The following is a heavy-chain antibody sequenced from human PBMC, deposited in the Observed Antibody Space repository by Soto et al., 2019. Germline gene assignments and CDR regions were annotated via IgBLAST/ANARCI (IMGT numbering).Heavy chain of an antibody. J-gene: IGHJ4*02. CDR3: AKAPGGVAATGVDY. D-gene: IGHD6-19*01. V-gene: IGHV3-30*18. Sequence: GGSLRLSCAASGFTFSSYGMHWVRQAPGKGLEWVAVISYDGSNKYYADSVKGRFTISRDNSKNTLYLQMNSPRAEDTAVYYCAKAPGGVAATGVDYWGQGTLVTVSS. CDR2: ISYDGSNK. CDR1: GFTFSSYG.